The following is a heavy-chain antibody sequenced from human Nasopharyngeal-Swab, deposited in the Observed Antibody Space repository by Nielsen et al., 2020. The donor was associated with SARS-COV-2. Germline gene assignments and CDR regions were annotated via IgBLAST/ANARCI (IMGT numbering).Heavy chain of an antibody. J-gene: IGHJ6*02. V-gene: IGHV1-18*01. D-gene: IGHD5-12*01. CDR3: ARRWLRDYYYYGMDV. CDR1: GYTFTSYG. Sequence: ASVQVSCKASGYTFTSYGISWVRQAPGQGLEWMGWISAYNGNTNYAQKLQGRVTMTTDTSTSTAYMELRSLRSDDTAVYYCARRWLRDYYYYGMDVWGQGTTVTVSS. CDR2: ISAYNGNT.